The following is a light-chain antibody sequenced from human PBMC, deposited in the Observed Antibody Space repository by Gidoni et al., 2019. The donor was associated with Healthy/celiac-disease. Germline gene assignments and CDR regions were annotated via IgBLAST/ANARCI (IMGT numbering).Light chain of an antibody. V-gene: IGKV3-11*01. CDR1: QSVSSY. J-gene: IGKJ4*01. Sequence: EIVLTQSPATLSLSPGERATLSCRASQSVSSYLAWYQQKPGQAPRLLIYDASNRATGIPARFSGSGSGTDFTLPISSLEPVDFSVYYCQQRSNWRLTFGGGTKVEIK. CDR2: DAS. CDR3: QQRSNWRLT.